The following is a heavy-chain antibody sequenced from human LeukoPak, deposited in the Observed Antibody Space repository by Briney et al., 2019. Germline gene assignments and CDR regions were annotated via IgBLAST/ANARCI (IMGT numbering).Heavy chain of an antibody. CDR1: GGSISSSSYY. CDR3: ARLHTYYYNSSGYFDAFHI. D-gene: IGHD3-22*01. Sequence: SETLSLTCSVSGGSISSSSYYWGWIRQPPGKGPEWIGIIYYSGGTYYNPSLKSRLTISVDTSKNQFSLRLSSVTAADTAMYYCARLHTYYYNSSGYFDAFHIWGQGTMVTVSS. V-gene: IGHV4-39*01. CDR2: IYYSGGT. J-gene: IGHJ3*02.